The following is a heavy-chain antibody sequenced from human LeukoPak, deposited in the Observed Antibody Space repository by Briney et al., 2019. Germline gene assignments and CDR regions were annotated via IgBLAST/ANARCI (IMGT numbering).Heavy chain of an antibody. CDR3: AKDSWEVGATSEIDC. D-gene: IGHD1-26*01. CDR2: IRYDGSDK. Sequence: PGGSLRLSCAASGFTFSSYGMHWVRQAPGKGLEWVGFIRYDGSDKYYADSVKGRFTISRDNPKNTLYLQVNSLRAEDTAVYYCAKDSWEVGATSEIDCWGQGTLVTVSS. V-gene: IGHV3-30*02. J-gene: IGHJ4*02. CDR1: GFTFSSYG.